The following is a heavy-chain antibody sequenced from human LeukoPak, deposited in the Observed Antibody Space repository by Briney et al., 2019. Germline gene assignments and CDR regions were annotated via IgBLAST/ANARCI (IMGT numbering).Heavy chain of an antibody. J-gene: IGHJ4*02. CDR2: IHNSRGT. V-gene: IGHV4-4*02. CDR3: GKVGGNTNS. D-gene: IGHD4-23*01. CDR1: GGSISGTNW. Sequence: SETLSLTCGVSGGSISGTNWWSWVRQPPGKGLEWIGAIHNSRGTSYNPSLESRLTISVDPSENKFFLKMTSVTDADTATYYCGKVGGNTNSWGQGTLVTVSS.